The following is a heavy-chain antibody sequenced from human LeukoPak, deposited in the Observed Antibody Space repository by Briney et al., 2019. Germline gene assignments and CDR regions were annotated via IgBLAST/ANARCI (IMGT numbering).Heavy chain of an antibody. CDR1: GGTFSSYS. CDR3: ARARIRGAFDI. CDR2: ISSSSSYI. D-gene: IGHD2-15*01. J-gene: IGHJ3*02. V-gene: IGHV3-21*01. Sequence: GASVKVSCKASGGTFSSYSMNWVRQAPGKGLEWVSSISSSSSYIYYADSVKGRFTISRDNAKNSLYLQMNSLRAEDTAVYYCARARIRGAFDIWGQGTMVTVSS.